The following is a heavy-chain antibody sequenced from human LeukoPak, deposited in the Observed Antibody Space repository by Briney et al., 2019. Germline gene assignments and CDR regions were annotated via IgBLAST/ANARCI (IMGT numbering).Heavy chain of an antibody. Sequence: PSETLSLTCAVYGGSFSGHYWSWIRQPPGKGLEWIGEINHSGSTNYNPSLKSRVTISVDTSKNQFSLKLSSVTAADTAVYYCASRVRGGDYWGQGTLVTVSS. CDR2: INHSGST. J-gene: IGHJ4*02. V-gene: IGHV4-34*01. D-gene: IGHD1-26*01. CDR1: GGSFSGHY. CDR3: ASRVRGGDY.